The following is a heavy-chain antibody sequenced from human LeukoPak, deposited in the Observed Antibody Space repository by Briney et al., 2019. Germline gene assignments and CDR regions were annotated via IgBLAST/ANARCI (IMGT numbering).Heavy chain of an antibody. Sequence: ASVKVSCKASGYTFTGYYMHWVRQAPGQGLEWMGWINPNSGGTNYAQKFQGRVTMTRDTSISTAYMELSRLRSDDTAVYYCASSVSAVGGVEDSSGNGAFDIWGQGTMVTVSS. V-gene: IGHV1-2*02. CDR3: ASSVSAVGGVEDSSGNGAFDI. D-gene: IGHD6-19*01. CDR1: GYTFTGYY. J-gene: IGHJ3*02. CDR2: INPNSGGT.